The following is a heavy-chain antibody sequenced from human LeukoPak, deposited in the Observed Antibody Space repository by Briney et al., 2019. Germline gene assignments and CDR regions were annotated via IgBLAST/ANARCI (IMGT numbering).Heavy chain of an antibody. D-gene: IGHD3-10*01. CDR1: GFTFSSYG. V-gene: IGHV3-30*02. CDR2: IRYDGSNK. Sequence: GGSLRLSCAASGFTFSSYGMHWVRQAPGKGLEWVAFIRYDGSNKYYADSVKGRFTISRDNSKNTLYLQMNSLRAEDTAVYYCAKGVREYYYMDVWGKGTTVTVSS. CDR3: AKGVREYYYMDV. J-gene: IGHJ6*03.